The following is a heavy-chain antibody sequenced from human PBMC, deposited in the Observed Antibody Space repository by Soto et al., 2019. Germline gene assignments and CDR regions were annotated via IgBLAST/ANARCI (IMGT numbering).Heavy chain of an antibody. D-gene: IGHD3-22*01. CDR2: IWYDGSNK. V-gene: IGHV3-33*01. Sequence: PGGSLRLSCAASGFTFSSYGMHWVRQAPGKGLEWVAVIWYDGSNKYYADSVKGRFTISRDNSKNTLYLQMNSLRAEDTAVYYCAREGARSYYYDSSGYPDAFDFWGKGIMVTLSS. CDR1: GFTFSSYG. CDR3: AREGARSYYYDSSGYPDAFDF. J-gene: IGHJ3*01.